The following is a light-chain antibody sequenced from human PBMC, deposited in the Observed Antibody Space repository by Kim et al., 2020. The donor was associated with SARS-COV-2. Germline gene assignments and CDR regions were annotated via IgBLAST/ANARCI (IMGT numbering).Light chain of an antibody. V-gene: IGLV3-19*01. CDR3: NSRDSSGRLLV. Sequence: SSELTQDPAVSVALGQTVRITCQGDALRSFHPSWYQQRPGQAPVLLLYGKNNRASGIPDRFSGSSSGNTYSLTITGAQAEDDADYYCNSRDSSGRLLVFGGGTRLTVL. CDR2: GKN. CDR1: ALRSFH. J-gene: IGLJ3*02.